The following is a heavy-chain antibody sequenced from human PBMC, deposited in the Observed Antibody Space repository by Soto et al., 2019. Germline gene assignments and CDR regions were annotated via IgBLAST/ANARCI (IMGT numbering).Heavy chain of an antibody. J-gene: IGHJ4*02. CDR3: ARGPIAAAVNFDY. Sequence: SETLSLTCAVYGGSFSGYYWSWIRQPPGKGLEWIGEINHSGSTNYNPSLKSRVTISVDTSKNQFSLKLSSVTAADTAVYYCARGPIAAAVNFDYWGQGTLVT. D-gene: IGHD6-13*01. CDR1: GGSFSGYY. V-gene: IGHV4-34*01. CDR2: INHSGST.